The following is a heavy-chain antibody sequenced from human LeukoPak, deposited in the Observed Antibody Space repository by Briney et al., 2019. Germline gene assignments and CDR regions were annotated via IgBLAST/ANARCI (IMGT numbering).Heavy chain of an antibody. CDR1: GYTFTTNG. V-gene: IGHV1-18*04. D-gene: IGHD6-19*01. Sequence: GASVKVSCRASGYTFTTNGISRVRQAPGQGLEWMAWISPDNGDTKYAQEFQGRLTVATDTSTSTAYMELRSLRSDGTAVYYCARLRGGIYSSRDAFDIWGQGTMVTVSS. CDR2: ISPDNGDT. J-gene: IGHJ3*02. CDR3: ARLRGGIYSSRDAFDI.